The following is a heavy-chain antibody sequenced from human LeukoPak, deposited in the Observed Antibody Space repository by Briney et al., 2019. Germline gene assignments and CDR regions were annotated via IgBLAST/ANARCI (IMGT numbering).Heavy chain of an antibody. V-gene: IGHV1-18*01. J-gene: IGHJ4*02. CDR3: ARFSLSFSSSWHYYSFY. CDR2: ISAYNGNT. D-gene: IGHD6-13*01. CDR1: GYTFSSYG. Sequence: ASVKASCKASGYTFSSYGISWVRQAPGQGLEWMGWISAYNGNTNYAQKLQDRVTMTTDTSTSTAYMELRSLRSDDTAVYYCARFSLSFSSSWHYYSFYSGQGTLVTVSS.